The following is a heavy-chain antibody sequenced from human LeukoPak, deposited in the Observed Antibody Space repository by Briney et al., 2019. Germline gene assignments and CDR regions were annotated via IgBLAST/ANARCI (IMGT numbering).Heavy chain of an antibody. V-gene: IGHV3-21*01. D-gene: IGHD2-2*01. CDR1: GFTFSSYS. CDR3: ARGGCSSATCYGYWFDP. Sequence: GGSLRLSCAASGFTFSSYSMNWVRQAPGKGLEWVSSISRSSDYIYYADSVKGRFTISRDNAKNSLYLQMNSLRAEDTAIYYCARGGCSSATCYGYWFDPWGQGTLVTVSS. J-gene: IGHJ5*02. CDR2: ISRSSDYI.